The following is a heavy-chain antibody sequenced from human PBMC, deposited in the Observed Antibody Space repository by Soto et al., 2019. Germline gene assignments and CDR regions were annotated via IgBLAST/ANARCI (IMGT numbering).Heavy chain of an antibody. V-gene: IGHV1-18*01. J-gene: IGHJ6*02. CDR3: ARDRGGDGMDV. D-gene: IGHD3-16*01. CDR1: GYTFTSYG. CDR2: ISAYNGNT. Sequence: QVQLVQSGAEVKKPGASVKVSCKASGYTFTSYGISWVRQAPGQGLEWMGWISAYNGNTNYAQKLQGRVTMTTDTSTRTAYMEMRGLRSDDTAVYYCARDRGGDGMDVWGQGTTVTVSS.